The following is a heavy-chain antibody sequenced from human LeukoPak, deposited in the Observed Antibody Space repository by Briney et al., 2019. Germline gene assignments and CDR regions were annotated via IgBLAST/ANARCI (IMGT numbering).Heavy chain of an antibody. J-gene: IGHJ4*02. CDR1: GFTFSDYY. D-gene: IGHD6-19*01. CDR3: ARELWYSSGWYGVDY. CDR2: ISSSGSTI. V-gene: IGHV3-11*01. Sequence: GGSLRLSCAASGFTFSDYYVSWIRQAPGKGLEWVSYISSSGSTIYYADSVKGRFTISRDNAKNSLYLQMNSLRAEDTAVYYCARELWYSSGWYGVDYWGQGTLVTVSS.